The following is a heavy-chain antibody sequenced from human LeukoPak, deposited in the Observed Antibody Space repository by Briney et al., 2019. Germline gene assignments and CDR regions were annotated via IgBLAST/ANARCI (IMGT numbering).Heavy chain of an antibody. CDR1: GYSFTSYW. CDR3: ARRAILTGWDV. J-gene: IGHJ6*02. CDR2: IYPGDSDT. Sequence: GESLQISCKGSGYSFTSYWIGWVRPMPGRGLEWMGIIYPGDSDTRYSPSFQGQVTISADKSISTAYLQWSSLKASDTAMYYCARRAILTGWDVWGQGTTVTVSS. D-gene: IGHD3-9*01. V-gene: IGHV5-51*01.